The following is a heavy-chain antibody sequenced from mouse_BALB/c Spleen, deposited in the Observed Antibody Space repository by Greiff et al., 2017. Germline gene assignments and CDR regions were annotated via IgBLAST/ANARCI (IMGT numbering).Heavy chain of an antibody. Sequence: EVQGVESGGGLVKPGGSLKLSCAASGFTFSDYYMYWVRQTPEKRLEWVATISDGGSYTYYPDSVKGRFTISRDNAKNNLYLQMSSLKSEDTAMYYCAYGYDGTPFDYWGQGTTLTVSS. CDR2: ISDGGSYT. CDR1: GFTFSDYY. J-gene: IGHJ2*01. D-gene: IGHD2-2*01. V-gene: IGHV5-4*02. CDR3: AYGYDGTPFDY.